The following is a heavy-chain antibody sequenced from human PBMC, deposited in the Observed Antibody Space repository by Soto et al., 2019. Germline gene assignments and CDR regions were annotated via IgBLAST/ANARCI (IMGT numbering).Heavy chain of an antibody. Sequence: PSETLSLTCTVSGGSISSYYWSWIRQPAGKGLEWIGRLYNSGNTNYNPSLKSRVIMSAETSKNQFSLKLSSVTAADTAVYYCARDGSDSYGLDVWGQGTTVTVS. J-gene: IGHJ6*02. CDR2: LYNSGNT. CDR1: GGSISSYY. CDR3: ARDGSDSYGLDV. D-gene: IGHD6-25*01. V-gene: IGHV4-4*07.